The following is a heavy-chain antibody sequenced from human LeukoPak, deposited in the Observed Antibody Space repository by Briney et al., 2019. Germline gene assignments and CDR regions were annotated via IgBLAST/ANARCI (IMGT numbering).Heavy chain of an antibody. Sequence: PSETLSLTCTVSGGSISSSSYYWGWIRQPPGKGLECIGTFYYSGSTYYNPSLKSRVTVSVDTSKNQFSLNLSSVTAADTAVYYCARHSTSYDYVWGSYRYTPSYYFDYWGQGTLVTVSS. D-gene: IGHD3-16*02. V-gene: IGHV4-39*01. CDR1: GGSISSSSYY. CDR2: FYYSGST. J-gene: IGHJ4*02. CDR3: ARHSTSYDYVWGSYRYTPSYYFDY.